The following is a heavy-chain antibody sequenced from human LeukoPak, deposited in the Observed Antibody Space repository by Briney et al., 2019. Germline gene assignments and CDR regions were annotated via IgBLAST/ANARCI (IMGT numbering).Heavy chain of an antibody. J-gene: IGHJ3*02. V-gene: IGHV4-4*07. D-gene: IGHD2-2*01. CDR1: GGSISSYY. Sequence: SETLSLTCTVSGGSISSYYWSWIRQPAGKGLGWIGRIYTSGSTNYNPSLKSRVTMSVDTSKNQFSLKLSSVTAADTAVYYCASSYQLLRPYAFDIWGQGTMVTVSS. CDR3: ASSYQLLRPYAFDI. CDR2: IYTSGST.